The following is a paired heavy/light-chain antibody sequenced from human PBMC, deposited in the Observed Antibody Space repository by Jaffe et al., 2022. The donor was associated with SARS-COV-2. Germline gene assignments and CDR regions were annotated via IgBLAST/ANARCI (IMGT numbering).Heavy chain of an antibody. Sequence: EVQLVESGGGLVKPGGSLRLSCAASGFTFSSYSMNWVRQAPGKGLEWVSSISSSSSYIYYADSVKGRFTISRDNAKNSLYLQMNSLRAEDTAVYYCARVGYCSGGSCSGVAFDIWGQGTMVTVSS. J-gene: IGHJ3*02. D-gene: IGHD2-15*01. V-gene: IGHV3-21*01. CDR2: ISSSSSYI. CDR3: ARVGYCSGGSCSGVAFDI. CDR1: GFTFSSYS.
Light chain of an antibody. Sequence: QSALTQPRSVSGSPGQSVTISCTGTSSDVGGYNYVSWYQQHPGKAPKLMIYDVSKRPSGVPDRFSGSKSGNTASLTISGLQAEDEADYYCCSYAGSYPWVFGGGTKLTVL. CDR2: DVS. CDR1: SSDVGGYNY. CDR3: CSYAGSYPWV. J-gene: IGLJ3*02. V-gene: IGLV2-11*01.